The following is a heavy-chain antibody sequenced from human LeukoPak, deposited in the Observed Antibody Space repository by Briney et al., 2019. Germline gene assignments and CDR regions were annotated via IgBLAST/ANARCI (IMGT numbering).Heavy chain of an antibody. CDR2: TYFRSKWYS. CDR3: ARLGYCSGGSCYGWFDP. Sequence: SQTLSLTCAISGDSVSSNSATWNWIRQSPSRGLEWLGRTYFRSKWYSDYTVSVRSRITINPDTSKNQFSLKLSSVTAADTAVYYCARLGYCSGGSCYGWFDPWGQGTLVTVSS. D-gene: IGHD2-15*01. CDR1: GDSVSSNSAT. J-gene: IGHJ5*02. V-gene: IGHV6-1*01.